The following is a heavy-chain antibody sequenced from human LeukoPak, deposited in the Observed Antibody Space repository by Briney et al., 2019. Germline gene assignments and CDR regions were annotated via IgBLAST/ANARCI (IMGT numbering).Heavy chain of an antibody. V-gene: IGHV3-74*01. CDR3: AREGTYYDILTGYDAFDI. CDR1: GFTFSSHW. D-gene: IGHD3-9*01. J-gene: IGHJ3*02. Sequence: GGSLRLSCAASGFTFSSHWMHWVRQAPGKGLVWVSRINSDGSSTSYADSVKGRFTISRDNAKNTLYLQMNSLRAEDTAVYYCAREGTYYDILTGYDAFDIWGQGTMVTVSS. CDR2: INSDGSST.